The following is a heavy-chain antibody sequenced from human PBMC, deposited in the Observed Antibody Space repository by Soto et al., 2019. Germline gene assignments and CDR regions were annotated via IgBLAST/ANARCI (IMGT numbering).Heavy chain of an antibody. CDR1: GFTFSSYS. Sequence: GGSLRLSCAASGFTFSSYSMNWVRQAPGKGLEWVSYISSSSSTIYYADSVKGRFTISRDNSKNTLYLQMNSLRAEDTAVYYCRGYCSSTSCYRRRLDYWGQGTLVTVSS. CDR3: RGYCSSTSCYRRRLDY. V-gene: IGHV3-48*01. J-gene: IGHJ4*02. CDR2: ISSSSSTI. D-gene: IGHD2-2*02.